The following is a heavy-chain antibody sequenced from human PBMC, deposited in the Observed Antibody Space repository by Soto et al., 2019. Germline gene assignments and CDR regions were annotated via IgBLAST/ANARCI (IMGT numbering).Heavy chain of an antibody. Sequence: QVQLVQSGAEVKKPGASVKVSCKASGYTFTSYAMHWVRQAPGQRLEWMGWINAGNGNTKYSQKFQGRVTITRDTSASTADMELSSLRSEDTSVYYCARKRKVSKYSSSYLPTALDYWGQGTLGTVSS. V-gene: IGHV1-3*01. CDR2: INAGNGNT. D-gene: IGHD6-6*01. CDR3: ARKRKVSKYSSSYLPTALDY. J-gene: IGHJ4*02. CDR1: GYTFTSYA.